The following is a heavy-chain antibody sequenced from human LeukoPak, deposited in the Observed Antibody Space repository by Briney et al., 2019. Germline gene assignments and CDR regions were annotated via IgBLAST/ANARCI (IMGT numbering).Heavy chain of an antibody. J-gene: IGHJ4*02. Sequence: ASVKVSCKASGYTFTSYGISWVRQAPGQGLEWMGWISAYNGNTNYAQKFQGRVTMTRDTSTSTVYMELSSLRSEDTAVYYCARASYYYGSGLIDYWGQGTLVTVSS. CDR1: GYTFTSYG. V-gene: IGHV1-18*01. CDR2: ISAYNGNT. CDR3: ARASYYYGSGLIDY. D-gene: IGHD3-10*01.